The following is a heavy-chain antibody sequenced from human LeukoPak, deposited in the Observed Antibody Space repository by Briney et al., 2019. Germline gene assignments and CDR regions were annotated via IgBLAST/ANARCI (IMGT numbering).Heavy chain of an antibody. CDR1: GYSFTSYW. CDR2: IYPGDSDT. V-gene: IGHV5-51*01. CDR3: ARLAYCGGDCYFSHFDY. J-gene: IGHJ4*02. Sequence: GESLKISCKGSGYSFTSYWIGWVRQMPGKGLEWMGIIYPGDSDTRYSPSFQGQVTISADKSISTAYLQWSSLKASDTVMYYCARLAYCGGDCYFSHFDYWGQGTLVTVSS. D-gene: IGHD2-21*02.